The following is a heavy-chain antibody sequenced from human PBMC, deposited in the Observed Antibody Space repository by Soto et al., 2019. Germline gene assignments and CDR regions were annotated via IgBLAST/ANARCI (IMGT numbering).Heavy chain of an antibody. V-gene: IGHV3-30-3*01. J-gene: IGHJ6*02. Sequence: QVQLVESGGGVVQPGRSLRLSCAASGFTFSSYAMHWVRQAPGKGLEWVAVISYDGSNKYYADSVKGRFTISRDNSKNTLYLQMNSLRAEDTDVYYCASVGYCSGGSCSRPYYYYYGMDVWGQGTTVTVSS. CDR2: ISYDGSNK. CDR1: GFTFSSYA. D-gene: IGHD2-15*01. CDR3: ASVGYCSGGSCSRPYYYYYGMDV.